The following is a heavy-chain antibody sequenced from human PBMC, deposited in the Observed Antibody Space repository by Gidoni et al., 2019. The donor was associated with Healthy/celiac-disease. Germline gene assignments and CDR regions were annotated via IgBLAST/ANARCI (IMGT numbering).Heavy chain of an antibody. Sequence: EVQLVASGGGLVQPGGSLRLSCPASGFTLSSYWLSWVRQAPGKGLEWVANIKQDGSEKYYVDSVKGRFTISRDNAKNSLYLQMNSLRAEDTAVYYCAREVRFEGSSYFDYWGQGTLVTVSS. CDR1: GFTLSSYW. CDR2: IKQDGSEK. V-gene: IGHV3-7*01. D-gene: IGHD6-6*01. J-gene: IGHJ4*02. CDR3: AREVRFEGSSYFDY.